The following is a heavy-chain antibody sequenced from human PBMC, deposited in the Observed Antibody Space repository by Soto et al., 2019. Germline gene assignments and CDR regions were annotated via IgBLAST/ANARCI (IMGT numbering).Heavy chain of an antibody. Sequence: EVQLVESGGGLIQPGGSLRLSCAASGFTVSSNYMSWVRQAPGKGLEWASVIYSGGSTYYADSVKGRFTISRDNSKNTLYLQMNSLRAEDTAVYYCARDSFENYYYGMDVWCQGTTVTVSS. CDR2: IYSGGST. CDR1: GFTVSSNY. J-gene: IGHJ6*02. V-gene: IGHV3-53*01. CDR3: ARDSFENYYYGMDV.